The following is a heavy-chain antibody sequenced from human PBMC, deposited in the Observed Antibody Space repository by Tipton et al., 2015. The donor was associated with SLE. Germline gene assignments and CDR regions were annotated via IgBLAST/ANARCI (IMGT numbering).Heavy chain of an antibody. CDR1: GYTFTNYD. J-gene: IGHJ4*02. CDR2: INSKNGNT. Sequence: QVQLVQSGSEVGRPGDALQVSCKASGYTFTNYDISWLRQAPGQGLEWMGWINSKNGNTRYAQGFQGRLTLTTVTSTSTTYMALRSARSDDTAIYYCARECSGSGCLDHWGQGTLVTVSS. V-gene: IGHV1-18*01. CDR3: ARECSGSGCLDH. D-gene: IGHD3-10*02.